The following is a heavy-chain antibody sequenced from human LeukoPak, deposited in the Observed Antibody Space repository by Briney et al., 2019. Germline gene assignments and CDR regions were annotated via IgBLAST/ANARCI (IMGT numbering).Heavy chain of an antibody. J-gene: IGHJ4*02. CDR3: ARDCIGCHGFDY. D-gene: IGHD2-15*01. CDR2: VSAYADNT. V-gene: IGHV1-18*01. Sequence: ASVKVSCKTSGYTFTSYGITWVRQAPGQGLEWMGWVSAYADNTNSVQKIQGRVTMTTDTSTSTAYMELRSLRSDDTAVYYCARDCIGCHGFDYWGQGTLVTVSS. CDR1: GYTFTSYG.